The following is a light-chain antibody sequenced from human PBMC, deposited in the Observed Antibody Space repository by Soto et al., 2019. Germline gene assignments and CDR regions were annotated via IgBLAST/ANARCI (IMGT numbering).Light chain of an antibody. CDR1: QSVDSRF. CDR2: AAS. V-gene: IGKV3-20*01. Sequence: EIVLTQSPGTLSLSPGARATLFCRASQSVDSRFLAWYQQKRGHAPRVLMYAASIRATGIPDRSSGSGSGKDFPLSIRRLEHEDFAVYYCQQYDSSRTFGQGTKVEMK. J-gene: IGKJ1*01. CDR3: QQYDSSRT.